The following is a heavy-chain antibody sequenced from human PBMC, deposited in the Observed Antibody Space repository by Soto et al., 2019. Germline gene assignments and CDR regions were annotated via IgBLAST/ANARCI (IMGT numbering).Heavy chain of an antibody. J-gene: IGHJ5*02. CDR3: ARELSSGWYGWFDP. Sequence: TSGKTSCKASGYRDTSYCISLARQSPGQGLEWMGWISAYNGNTNYAQKLQGRVTMTTDTSTSTAYMELRSLRSDDTAVYYYARELSSGWYGWFDPWGQGTLVTVSS. CDR2: ISAYNGNT. D-gene: IGHD6-19*01. CDR1: GYRDTSYC. V-gene: IGHV1-18*01.